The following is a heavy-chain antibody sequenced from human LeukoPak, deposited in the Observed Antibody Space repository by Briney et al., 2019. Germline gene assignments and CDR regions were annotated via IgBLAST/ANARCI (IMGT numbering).Heavy chain of an antibody. CDR1: GYTFTGYY. CDR2: INPNSGGT. Sequence: ASVKVSCKASGYTFTGYYMHRVRQAPGQGLEWMGWINPNSGGTNYAQKFQGRVTMTRDTSISTAYMELSRLRSDDTAVYYCARDQSRYTMVSYGMDVWGQGTTVTVSS. J-gene: IGHJ6*02. CDR3: ARDQSRYTMVSYGMDV. V-gene: IGHV1-2*02. D-gene: IGHD3-10*01.